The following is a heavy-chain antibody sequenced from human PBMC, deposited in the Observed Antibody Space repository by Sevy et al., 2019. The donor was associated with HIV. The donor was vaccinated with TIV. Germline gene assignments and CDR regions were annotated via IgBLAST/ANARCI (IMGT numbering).Heavy chain of an antibody. CDR3: ARADYGDYSGEFDY. D-gene: IGHD4-17*01. V-gene: IGHV3-30-3*01. J-gene: IGHJ4*02. CDR1: GITFSSHA. CDR2: ISYDGSNK. Sequence: GGSLRLSCAASGITFSSHAMHWVRQAPGKGLEWVTIISYDGSNKYYADSVKGRFTISRDNSKNTLYLQMNSRRAEDTAVYYCARADYGDYSGEFDYWGQGTLVTVSS.